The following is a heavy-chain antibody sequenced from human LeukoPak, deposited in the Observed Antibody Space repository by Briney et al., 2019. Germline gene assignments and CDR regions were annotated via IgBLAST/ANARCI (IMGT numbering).Heavy chain of an antibody. V-gene: IGHV3-23*01. Sequence: GGSLRPSRAASGFTFSSYAMSWVRQAPGKGLEWVSTITGTSGITYYADSVKGRFTISRDNSKNTLYLQMNSLRAEDTAVYYCAKRSVAGKKAFDYWGQGTLVTVSS. CDR3: AKRSVAGKKAFDY. J-gene: IGHJ4*02. D-gene: IGHD6-19*01. CDR1: GFTFSSYA. CDR2: ITGTSGIT.